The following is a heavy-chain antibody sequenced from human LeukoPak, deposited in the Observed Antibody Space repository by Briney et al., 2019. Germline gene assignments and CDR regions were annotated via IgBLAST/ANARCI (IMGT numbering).Heavy chain of an antibody. J-gene: IGHJ4*02. D-gene: IGHD2-8*01. CDR3: ARHLTGYCTNGVCHGGLDY. V-gene: IGHV4-59*08. Sequence: ASETLSLTCTVSGGSISTHYWSWIRQPSGKGLEWIGYIYYSGSTNYNPSLKSRVTISVDTSKNQFSLKLSSVTAADTAVYYCARHLTGYCTNGVCHGGLDYWGQGTLVTVSS. CDR2: IYYSGST. CDR1: GGSISTHY.